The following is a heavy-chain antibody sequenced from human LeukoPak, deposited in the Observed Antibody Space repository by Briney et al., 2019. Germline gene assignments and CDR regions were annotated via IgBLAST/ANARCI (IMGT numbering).Heavy chain of an antibody. Sequence: SETLSLTCTVSGGSISSYYWSWIRQPPGKGLEWIGYIYYSGSTNYNPSLKSRVTISVDTSKTQFSLKLSSVTAADTAVYYCARQGRSPQYYDFWSGYSLSGYDAFDIWCQGTMVTVSS. CDR3: ARQGRSPQYYDFWSGYSLSGYDAFDI. CDR1: GGSISSYY. D-gene: IGHD3-3*01. J-gene: IGHJ3*02. CDR2: IYYSGST. V-gene: IGHV4-59*08.